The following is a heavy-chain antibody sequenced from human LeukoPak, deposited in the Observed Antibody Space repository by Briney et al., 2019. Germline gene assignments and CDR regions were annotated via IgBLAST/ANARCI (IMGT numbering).Heavy chain of an antibody. CDR1: GGSISSYY. CDR2: IYYSGST. V-gene: IGHV4-59*01. D-gene: IGHD1-26*01. Sequence: SETLSLTCTVSGGSISSYYWSWIRQPPGKGLEWIGYIYYSGSTNYNPSLKSRVTISVDTSKNQFSLKLSSVTAADTAVYYCARGESIVGATVSFDYWGQGTLVTVSS. CDR3: ARGESIVGATVSFDY. J-gene: IGHJ4*02.